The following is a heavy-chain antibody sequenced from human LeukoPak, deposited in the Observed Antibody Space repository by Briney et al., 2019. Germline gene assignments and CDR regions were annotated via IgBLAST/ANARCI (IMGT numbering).Heavy chain of an antibody. CDR3: ARANPMVRGVIGLGY. CDR2: INSDGSST. D-gene: IGHD3-10*01. CDR1: GFTFSSYW. V-gene: IGHV3-74*01. Sequence: GGSLRLSCAASGFTFSSYWMHWVRQAPGKGLVWVSRINSDGSSTSYADSVKGRFTISRDNAKNTLYLQVNSLRAEDTAVYYCARANPMVRGVIGLGYWGQGTLVTVSS. J-gene: IGHJ4*02.